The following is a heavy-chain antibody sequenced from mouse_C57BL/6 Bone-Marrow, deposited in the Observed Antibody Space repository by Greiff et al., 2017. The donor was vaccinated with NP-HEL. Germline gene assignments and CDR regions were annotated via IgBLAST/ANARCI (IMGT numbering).Heavy chain of an antibody. V-gene: IGHV1-50*01. CDR3: AREDYSNYVGY. Sequence: VKLQQPGAELVKPGASVKLSCKASGYTFTSYWMQWVKQRPGQGLEWIGEIDPSDSYTNYNQKFKGKATLTVDTSSSTAYMQLSSLTSEDSAVYYCAREDYSNYVGYWGQGTTLTVSS. D-gene: IGHD2-5*01. CDR2: IDPSDSYT. CDR1: GYTFTSYW. J-gene: IGHJ2*01.